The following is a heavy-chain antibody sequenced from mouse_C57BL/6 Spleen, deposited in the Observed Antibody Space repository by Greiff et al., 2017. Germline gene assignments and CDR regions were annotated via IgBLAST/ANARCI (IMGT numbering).Heavy chain of an antibody. CDR3: ARQVNYYVPPESFDY. V-gene: IGHV1-64*01. J-gene: IGHJ2*01. CDR1: GYTFTSYW. D-gene: IGHD1-1*01. CDR2: IHPNSGST. Sequence: QVQLQQPGAELVKPGASVKLSCKASGYTFTSYWMHWVKQRPGQGLEWIGMIHPNSGSTNYNEKFKSKATLTVDKSSSTAYLQLSSLTSEDSAFYYCARQVNYYVPPESFDYWGQGTTLTVSS.